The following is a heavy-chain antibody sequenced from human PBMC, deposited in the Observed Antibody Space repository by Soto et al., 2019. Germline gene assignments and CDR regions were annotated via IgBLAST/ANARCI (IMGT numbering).Heavy chain of an antibody. CDR2: INPSGGST. CDR1: GYTFTSYY. D-gene: IGHD4-4*01. J-gene: IGHJ6*02. CDR3: ASDYSNPRNYYYYGMDV. V-gene: IGHV1-46*01. Sequence: ASVKVSCKASGYTFTSYYMHCVRQAPGQGLEWMGIINPSGGSTSYAQKFQGRVTMTRDTSTSTVYMELSSLRSEDTAVYYCASDYSNPRNYYYYGMDVWGQGTTVTVSS.